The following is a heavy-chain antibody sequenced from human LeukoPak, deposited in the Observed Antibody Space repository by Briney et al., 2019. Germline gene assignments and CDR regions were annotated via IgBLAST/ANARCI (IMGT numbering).Heavy chain of an antibody. CDR1: GGSISSYY. V-gene: IGHV4-34*01. CDR2: INHSGST. J-gene: IGHJ4*02. Sequence: SETLSLTCTVSGGSISSYYWSWIRQPPGKGLEWIGEINHSGSTNYNPSLKSRVTISVDTSKNQFSLELTSVTAADTAVYYCARESSVTATYWGQGTLVIVSS. CDR3: ARESSVTATY. D-gene: IGHD2-15*01.